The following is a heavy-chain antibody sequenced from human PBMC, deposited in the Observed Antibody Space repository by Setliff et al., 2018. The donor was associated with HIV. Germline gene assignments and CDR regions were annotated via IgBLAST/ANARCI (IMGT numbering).Heavy chain of an antibody. CDR3: ARSYSGPGYAYFDY. CDR1: DASFSSGSYY. J-gene: IGHJ4*02. Sequence: SETLSLTCAVSDASFSSGSYYWSWIRQRPGKGLEWIGYIFHSGSNSSNPSLNSRITISIDTSKNQFSLKLRSVTAADTAVYYCARSYSGPGYAYFDYWGQGTPVTVS. CDR2: IFHSGSN. D-gene: IGHD3-16*01. V-gene: IGHV4-31*11.